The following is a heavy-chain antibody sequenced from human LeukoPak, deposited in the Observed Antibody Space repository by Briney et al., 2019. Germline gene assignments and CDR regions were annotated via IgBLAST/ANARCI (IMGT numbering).Heavy chain of an antibody. V-gene: IGHV3-9*01. CDR2: ISWNGGNT. CDR1: GFRFDDYA. D-gene: IGHD6-13*01. J-gene: IGHJ6*03. Sequence: PGGSLRLSCAASGFRFDDYAMHWVRQAPGKGLEWVSGISWNGGNTGYVDSVKGRFTISRDNAKNSLYLQMNSLRAEDTAVYYCARGGIAAAGTGTRPAGSYYYYYMDVWGKGTTVTVSS. CDR3: ARGGIAAAGTGTRPAGSYYYYYMDV.